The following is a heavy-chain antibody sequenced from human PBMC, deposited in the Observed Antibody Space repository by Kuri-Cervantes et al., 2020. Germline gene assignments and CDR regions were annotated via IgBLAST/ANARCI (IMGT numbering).Heavy chain of an antibody. D-gene: IGHD1-14*01. CDR1: GFTFSSYA. J-gene: IGHJ3*02. CDR2: ISYDGSNK. CDR3: ARKGPPLTAFDI. Sequence: GESLKISCAASGFTFSSYAMHWVRQAPGKGLEWVAVISYDGSNKYYADSVKGRFTISRDNSKNTLYLQMNSLRVEDTAVYYCARKGPPLTAFDIWGQGTVVTVSS. V-gene: IGHV3-30-3*01.